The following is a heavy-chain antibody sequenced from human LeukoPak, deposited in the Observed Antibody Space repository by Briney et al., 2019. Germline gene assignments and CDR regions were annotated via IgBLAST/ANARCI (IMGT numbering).Heavy chain of an antibody. Sequence: KASETLSLTCTVSGGSISSSSYYWGWIRQPPGKGLEWIGSIYYSGSTYYHPSLKSRITISVDTTKNQFSLKLSSVTAADTAVYYCTNGTLSRVEDYWGQGTLVTVSS. CDR1: GGSISSSSYY. J-gene: IGHJ4*02. D-gene: IGHD1-26*01. CDR3: TNGTLSRVEDY. V-gene: IGHV4-39*07. CDR2: IYYSGST.